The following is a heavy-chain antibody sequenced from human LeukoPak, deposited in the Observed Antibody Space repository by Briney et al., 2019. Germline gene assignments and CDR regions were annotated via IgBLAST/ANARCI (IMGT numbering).Heavy chain of an antibody. V-gene: IGHV4-39*01. Sequence: SATLSLTCTVSGGSISSNTYFWGWIRQPPGKGLEWIGSISYSGGTYYNPSLKSRVAVAVDTSKTPFTLKLRSVTATDTGVYYCARHIPLIHSVTGSYHYYMDVWGEGTTVTVSS. CDR2: ISYSGGT. CDR3: ARHIPLIHSVTGSYHYYMDV. CDR1: GGSISSNTYF. D-gene: IGHD2-21*01. J-gene: IGHJ6*03.